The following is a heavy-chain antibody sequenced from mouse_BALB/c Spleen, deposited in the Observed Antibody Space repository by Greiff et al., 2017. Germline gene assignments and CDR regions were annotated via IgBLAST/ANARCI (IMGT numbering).Heavy chain of an antibody. D-gene: IGHD4-1*01. CDR2: IWAGGST. Sequence: QVQLKESGPGLVAPSQSLSITCTVSGFSLTSYGVHWVRQPPGKGLEWLGVIWAGGSTNYNSALMSRLSISKDNSKSQVFLKMNSLQTDDTAMYYCARGDWDDAYWGQGTLVTVSA. V-gene: IGHV2-9*02. CDR3: ARGDWDDAY. CDR1: GFSLTSYG. J-gene: IGHJ3*01.